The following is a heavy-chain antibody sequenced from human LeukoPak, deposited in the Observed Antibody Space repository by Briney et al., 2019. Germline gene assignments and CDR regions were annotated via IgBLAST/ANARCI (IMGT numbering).Heavy chain of an antibody. V-gene: IGHV4-34*01. CDR3: ARGVDYYGV. J-gene: IGHJ4*02. CDR2: INHSGRT. D-gene: IGHD3-10*01. CDR1: GGSFNTYY. Sequence: PSETLSLTCAVYGGSFNTYYWNWIRQPPGKGLEWIGEINHSGRTNYNPSLKSRVTISVDTSKKQFSLKLSSVTAADTAVYYCARGVDYYGVWGQGTLVTVSS.